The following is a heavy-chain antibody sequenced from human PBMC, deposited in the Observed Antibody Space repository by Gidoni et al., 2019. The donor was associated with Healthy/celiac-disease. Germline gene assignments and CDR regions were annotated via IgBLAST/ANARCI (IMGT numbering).Heavy chain of an antibody. CDR2: ISYDGSNK. V-gene: IGHV3-30*18. J-gene: IGHJ6*02. D-gene: IGHD6-13*01. CDR3: AKDQWQQLVYYYYGMDV. CDR1: GFTFISYG. Sequence: QVQLVESGGGVVQPGRSLRLSCAASGFTFISYGMHWVRQAPGKGLEWVAVISYDGSNKYYADSVKGRFTISRDNSKNTLYLQMNSLRAEDTAVYYCAKDQWQQLVYYYYGMDVWGQGTTVTVSS.